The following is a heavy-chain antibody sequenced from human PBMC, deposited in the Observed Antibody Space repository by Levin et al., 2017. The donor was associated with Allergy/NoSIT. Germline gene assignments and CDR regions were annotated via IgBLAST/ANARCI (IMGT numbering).Heavy chain of an antibody. D-gene: IGHD2-15*01. J-gene: IGHJ5*02. CDR1: GGSVSSGSYY. CDR3: ARGAEGYCSGGSRYLHWFDP. CDR2: IYYSGST. Sequence: SETLSLTCTVSGGSVSSGSYYWSWIRQPPGKGLEWIGYIYYSGSTNYNPSLKSRVTISVDTSKNQFSLELSSVTAADTAVYYCARGAEGYCSGGSRYLHWFDPWGQGPLVTVSS. V-gene: IGHV4-61*01.